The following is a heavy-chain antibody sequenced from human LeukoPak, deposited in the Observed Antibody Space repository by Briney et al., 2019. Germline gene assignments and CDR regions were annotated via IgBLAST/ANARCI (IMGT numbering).Heavy chain of an antibody. D-gene: IGHD3-22*01. CDR1: GNYW. J-gene: IGHJ4*02. CDR3: AKEDFSHIDDRGY. V-gene: IGHV3-23*01. Sequence: GGSLRLSCAASGNYWMHWVRQAPGKGLEWVSAISGSGGNTYYADSVKGRFTISRDNSKNTLYLQMNSLRAEDTAVYYCAKEDFSHIDDRGYWGQGTLVTVSS. CDR2: ISGSGGNT.